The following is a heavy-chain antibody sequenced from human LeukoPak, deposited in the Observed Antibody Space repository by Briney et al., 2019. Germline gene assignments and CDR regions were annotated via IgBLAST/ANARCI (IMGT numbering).Heavy chain of an antibody. CDR1: ARSISTYY. J-gene: IGHJ3*02. Sequence: SETLSLTCTVSARSISTYYWSWIRQPAGKGLEWIGRIYTSGSTNYNPSLKSRVTMSVDTSKNQFSLKLSSVTAADTAVYFCARDYEDAFDIWGQGTMVTVSS. CDR3: ARDYEDAFDI. V-gene: IGHV4-4*07. D-gene: IGHD3-16*01. CDR2: IYTSGST.